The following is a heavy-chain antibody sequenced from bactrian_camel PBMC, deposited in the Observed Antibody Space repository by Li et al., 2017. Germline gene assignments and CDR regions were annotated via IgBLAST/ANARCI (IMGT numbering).Heavy chain of an antibody. J-gene: IGHJ4*01. D-gene: IGHD3*01. CDR1: GYTDCNYA. V-gene: IGHV3S53*01. CDR2: VQRSGGT. Sequence: QVQLVESGGGSVQTGGSLRLSCAVVGYTDCNYAMSWYRQAPRKEREFVAEVQRSGGTTYADSVMGRFTISVDKPSDTVAGRDTVYLQMNSLQPDDTAMYFCKTQPTCAYCDRGLCYRGTYWGQGTQVTVS. CDR3: KTQPTCAYCDRGLCYRGTY.